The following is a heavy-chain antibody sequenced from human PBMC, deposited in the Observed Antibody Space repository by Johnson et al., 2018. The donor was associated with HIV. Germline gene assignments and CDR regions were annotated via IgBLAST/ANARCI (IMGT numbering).Heavy chain of an antibody. Sequence: QVQLVESGGGVVQPGRSLRLSCAASGFAFSSYAMHWVRQAPGKGLEWVAVISYDGTSKYQADSVKGRFTISRANSKNTLFMQMNSLRAEDTAVYYCAKVLGYSSSSRDAFDIWGQGTMVTVSS. CDR3: AKVLGYSSSSRDAFDI. J-gene: IGHJ3*02. CDR2: ISYDGTSK. V-gene: IGHV3-30*04. CDR1: GFAFSSYA. D-gene: IGHD6-6*01.